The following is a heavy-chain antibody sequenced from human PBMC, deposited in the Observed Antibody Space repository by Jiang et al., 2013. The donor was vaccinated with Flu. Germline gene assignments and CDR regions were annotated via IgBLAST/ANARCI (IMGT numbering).Heavy chain of an antibody. J-gene: IGHJ5*02. V-gene: IGHV1-18*01. CDR3: ARDYGATTFGWDGGP. CDR2: ISAYNGNT. Sequence: TSYGISWVRQAPGQGLEWMGWISAYNGNTNYAQKLQGRVTMTTDTSTSTAYMELRSLRSDDTAVYYCARDYGATTFGWDGGPWGQGTLVTVSS. CDR1: TSYG. D-gene: IGHD1-26*01.